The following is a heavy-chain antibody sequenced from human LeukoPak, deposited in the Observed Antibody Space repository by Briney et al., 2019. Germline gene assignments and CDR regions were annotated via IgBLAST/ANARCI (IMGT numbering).Heavy chain of an antibody. D-gene: IGHD2-2*01. J-gene: IGHJ6*02. Sequence: SSQSGSTYYNPSLQSRVTISVDRSKNRFSLKLSSATAADTAVYYCARVDIVVVPAANLYYYYYYGMDVWGQGTTVTVSS. CDR3: ARVDIVVVPAANLYYYYYYGMDV. CDR2: SSQSGST. V-gene: IGHV4-30-2*01.